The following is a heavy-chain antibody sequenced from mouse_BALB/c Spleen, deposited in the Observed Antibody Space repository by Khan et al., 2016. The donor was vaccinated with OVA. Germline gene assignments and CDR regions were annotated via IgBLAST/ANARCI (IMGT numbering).Heavy chain of an antibody. D-gene: IGHD2-3*01. Sequence: QVQLKQSGPELVRPGVSVKISCKGSGYTFTDYAMHWVKQSHAKSLEWIGLISTYSGNTNYKQKFKCKATMTVDKSSSTAYMELARLTSEDSAIYYCTRPAYDGYYDYWGQGTTLTVSS. J-gene: IGHJ2*01. V-gene: IGHV1S137*01. CDR3: TRPAYDGYYDY. CDR2: ISTYSGNT. CDR1: GYTFTDYA.